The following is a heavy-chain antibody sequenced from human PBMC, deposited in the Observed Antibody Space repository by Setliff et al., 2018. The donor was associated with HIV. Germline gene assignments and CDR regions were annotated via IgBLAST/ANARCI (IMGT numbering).Heavy chain of an antibody. J-gene: IGHJ5*02. Sequence: GGSLRLSCAASGFTFSTYSMNWVRQAPGKGLEWVSSISSSSSYIYYADSVKGRFTISRDNAKNSLYLQMNSLRAEDTAVYYCARARKGDWNLSYWFDPWGQGTLVTVSS. D-gene: IGHD1-1*01. CDR1: GFTFSTYS. CDR3: ARARKGDWNLSYWFDP. V-gene: IGHV3-21*01. CDR2: ISSSSSYI.